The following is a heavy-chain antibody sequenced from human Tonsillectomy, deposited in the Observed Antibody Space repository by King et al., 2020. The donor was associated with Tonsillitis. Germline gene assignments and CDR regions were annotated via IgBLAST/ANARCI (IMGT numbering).Heavy chain of an antibody. CDR2: ISYDGANK. J-gene: IGHJ4*02. D-gene: IGHD2-8*01. V-gene: IGHV3-30-3*01. CDR3: TGVAVPGAVLGNFDY. CDR1: GFTFDTYA. Sequence: VQLVESGGGVVQPGLSLRLSCTASGFTFDTYALHWVRQTPGKGLEWVAAISYDGANKYYIDSVKGRFTMSRDNSKNTLHLQMNSLRVEDSAVYYCTGVAVPGAVLGNFDYWGQGTLVTVSS.